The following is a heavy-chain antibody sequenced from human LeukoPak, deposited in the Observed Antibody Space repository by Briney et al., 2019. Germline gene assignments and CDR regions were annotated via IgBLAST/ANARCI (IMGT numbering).Heavy chain of an antibody. Sequence: ASVKVSCKTSGYTFLDSYIHWVRQAPGQGLEWMGWINPKNGATYYAEKFQGRVSMITDSSLTTAYMELSSLRFDDTAVYYCATLSTSWGQGTLVTVSS. D-gene: IGHD5/OR15-5a*01. J-gene: IGHJ4*02. CDR2: INPKNGAT. CDR3: ATLSTS. CDR1: GYTFLDSY. V-gene: IGHV1-2*02.